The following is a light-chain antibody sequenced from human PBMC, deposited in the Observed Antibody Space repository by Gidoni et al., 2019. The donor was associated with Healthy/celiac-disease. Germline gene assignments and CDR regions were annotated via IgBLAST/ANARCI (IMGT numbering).Light chain of an antibody. CDR3: MQALQTPRT. J-gene: IGKJ1*01. V-gene: IGKV2-28*01. Sequence: DNVMTQSPLSLPVTPGEPASISCRSSQSLLHSNGYNYLDWYLQKTGQSPQLLIYLGSNRSSGVPDRFSGSGSGTDFTLKISRVEAEDVGVYYCMQALQTPRTFGQGTKVEIK. CDR2: LGS. CDR1: QSLLHSNGYNY.